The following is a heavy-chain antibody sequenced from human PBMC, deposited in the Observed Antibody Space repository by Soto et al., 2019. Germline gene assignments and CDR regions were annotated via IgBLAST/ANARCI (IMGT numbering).Heavy chain of an antibody. D-gene: IGHD2-15*01. Sequence: SETLSLTCTVSGGSISSYYWSWIRQPPGKGLEWIGYIYYSGSTNYNPSLKSRVTISVDTSKNQFSLKLSSVTAADTAVYYCARLGGGTSGLIDYWGQGTLVTVSS. J-gene: IGHJ4*02. CDR1: GGSISSYY. CDR3: ARLGGGTSGLIDY. V-gene: IGHV4-59*08. CDR2: IYYSGST.